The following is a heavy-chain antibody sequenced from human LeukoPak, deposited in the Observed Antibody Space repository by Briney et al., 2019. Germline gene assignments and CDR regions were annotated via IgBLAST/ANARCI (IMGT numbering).Heavy chain of an antibody. Sequence: SETLSLTCPVSGYSSSTGYYWGWIRQPPGKGLEWIGSIYHSGSTYYNPSLKSRVTISVDTSENQFSLNLTSVTVADTAVYYCARGLGYCSGGNCYSADPSFHYWGQGTLVTVSS. CDR2: IYHSGST. D-gene: IGHD2-15*01. CDR3: ARGLGYCSGGNCYSADPSFHY. CDR1: GYSSSTGYY. V-gene: IGHV4-38-2*01. J-gene: IGHJ4*02.